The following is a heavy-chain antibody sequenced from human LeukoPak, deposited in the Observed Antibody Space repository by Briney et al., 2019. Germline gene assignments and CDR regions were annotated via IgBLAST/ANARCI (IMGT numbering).Heavy chain of an antibody. V-gene: IGHV1-24*01. CDR1: GYTLTELS. CDR2: FDPEDGET. J-gene: IGHJ4*02. CDR3: ATGSSGWYGLNY. D-gene: IGHD6-19*01. Sequence: ASVRVSCKVSGYTLTELSMHWVRQAPGKGLEWMGGFDPEDGETIYAQKFQGRVTMTEDTSTDTAYMELSSLGSEDTAVYYCATGSSGWYGLNYWGQGTLVTVSS.